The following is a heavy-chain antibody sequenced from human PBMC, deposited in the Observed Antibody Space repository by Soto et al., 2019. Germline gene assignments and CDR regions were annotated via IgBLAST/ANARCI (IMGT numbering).Heavy chain of an antibody. CDR2: IWYDGSNK. CDR1: GFTFSSYG. J-gene: IGHJ4*02. D-gene: IGHD2-15*01. Sequence: QVQLVESGGGVVQPGRSLRLSCAASGFTFSSYGMHWVRQAPGKGLEWVAVIWYDGSNKYYADSVKGRSAISRDNSKSTLYLQMNSLRAEDTAVYYCVRDEICSGCSCYLDLGYWGQGTLVTVSS. CDR3: VRDEICSGCSCYLDLGY. V-gene: IGHV3-33*01.